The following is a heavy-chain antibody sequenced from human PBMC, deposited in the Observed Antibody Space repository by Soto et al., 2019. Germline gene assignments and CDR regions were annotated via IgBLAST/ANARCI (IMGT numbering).Heavy chain of an antibody. Sequence: SETLSLTCTVSGGPISSYRWSWTRQPAGKGLEWIGRLNTYGNTHYNPSLKSRVTVSVDTSRNQFFLTLRSVTAADSAVYHCGRESGETWDYEASWGQGTPVTVSS. CDR1: GGPISSYR. J-gene: IGHJ5*02. V-gene: IGHV4-4*07. CDR2: LNTYGNT. D-gene: IGHD1-7*01. CDR3: GRESGETWDYEAS.